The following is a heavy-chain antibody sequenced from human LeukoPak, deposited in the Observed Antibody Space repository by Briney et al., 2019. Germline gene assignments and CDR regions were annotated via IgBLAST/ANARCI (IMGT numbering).Heavy chain of an antibody. CDR3: ARRNKRGYYYYGMDV. V-gene: IGHV1-8*01. CDR1: AYTFTSYD. Sequence: SVKVSCKASAYTFTSYDINWVRQATGQGLEWMGWMNPNSGNTGYAQKFQGRVTMTRNTSISTAYMELSSLRSEDMAVYYCARRNKRGYYYYGMDVWGQGTTVTVSS. CDR2: MNPNSGNT. J-gene: IGHJ6*02.